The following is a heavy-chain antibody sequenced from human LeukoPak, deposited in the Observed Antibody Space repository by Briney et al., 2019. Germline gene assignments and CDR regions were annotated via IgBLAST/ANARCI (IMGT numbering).Heavy chain of an antibody. CDR1: GGSISSSSYY. J-gene: IGHJ3*02. CDR2: IYYSGST. D-gene: IGHD3-22*01. V-gene: IGHV4-39*07. CDR3: ARSVSYYYDGRARGAFDI. Sequence: PSETLSLTCTVSGGSISSSSYYWGWIRQPPGKGLEWIGSIYYSGSTYYNPSLKSRVTISVDTSKKQFSLKLRSVTAADTAVHYCARSVSYYYDGRARGAFDIWGQGTMVTVSS.